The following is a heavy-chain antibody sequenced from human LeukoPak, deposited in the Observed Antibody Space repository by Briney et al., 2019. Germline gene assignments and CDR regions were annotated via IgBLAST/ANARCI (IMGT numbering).Heavy chain of an antibody. D-gene: IGHD3-16*01. CDR1: GGSISSYY. CDR2: IYYSGST. V-gene: IGHV4-59*01. Sequence: SETLSLTCTVSGGSISSYYWSWIRQPPGKGLEWIGYIYYSGSTNYNPSLKSRVTISVDTSKNQFSLKLSSVTAADTAVYFCARGGAGPLRDWGQGTLVTVSS. J-gene: IGHJ4*02. CDR3: ARGGAGPLRD.